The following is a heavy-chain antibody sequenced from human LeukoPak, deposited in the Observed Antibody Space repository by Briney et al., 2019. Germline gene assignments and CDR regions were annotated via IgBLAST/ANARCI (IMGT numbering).Heavy chain of an antibody. Sequence: SGTPSLTCAVSGGSISGSNWWSWVRQPPGKGLEWIGEIYHSGSTNYNPSLKSRVTISLDKSKNQFSLNLTSVTAADTAVYYCARGPLSPTSSNWYARWGQGTLVTVSS. D-gene: IGHD3-16*02. CDR2: IYHSGST. V-gene: IGHV4-4*02. J-gene: IGHJ5*02. CDR1: GGSISGSNW. CDR3: ARGPLSPTSSNWYAR.